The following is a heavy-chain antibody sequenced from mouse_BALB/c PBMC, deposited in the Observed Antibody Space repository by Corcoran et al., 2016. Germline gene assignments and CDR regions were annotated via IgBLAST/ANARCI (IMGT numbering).Heavy chain of an antibody. J-gene: IGHJ2*01. CDR1: GYTFTNYG. Sequence: QIQLVQSGPELKKPGETVKISCKASGYTFTNYGMNWVKQAPGKGLKWMGWINTYTGEPTYADDFKGRFAFSLETSASTAYLQINNLKNEDTATYYCASRYYYGSSFDYWGQGTTLTVSS. CDR3: ASRYYYGSSFDY. D-gene: IGHD1-1*01. V-gene: IGHV9-3-1*01. CDR2: INTYTGEP.